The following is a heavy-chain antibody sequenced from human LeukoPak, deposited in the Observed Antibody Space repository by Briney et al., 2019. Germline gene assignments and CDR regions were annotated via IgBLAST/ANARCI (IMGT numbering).Heavy chain of an antibody. J-gene: IGHJ4*02. D-gene: IGHD3-22*01. CDR2: ISGSGGST. Sequence: GGSLRLSCAASGFTFSSYAMSWVRQAPGKGLEWVSAISGSGGSTYYADSVKGRFTISRDNSKNTLYLQMNSLRAEDTAVYYCAKDLHGGVVVIRYYFDYWGQGTLVTVSS. CDR1: GFTFSSYA. CDR3: AKDLHGGVVVIRYYFDY. V-gene: IGHV3-23*01.